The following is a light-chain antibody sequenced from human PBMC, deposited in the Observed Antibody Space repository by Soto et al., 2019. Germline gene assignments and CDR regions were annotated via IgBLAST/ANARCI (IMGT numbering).Light chain of an antibody. V-gene: IGKV1-6*01. CDR3: LQDYSYPFT. J-gene: IGKJ2*01. CDR1: QGIKNE. CDR2: GTS. Sequence: AIQMTHSPSSLSASVGDRVTITCRASQGIKNELGWYQQKPGKAPHLLISGTSTLQSGVPSRFSGSGSGTFFTLTITSLQPEDFATYFCLQDYSYPFTFGQGTKVDIK.